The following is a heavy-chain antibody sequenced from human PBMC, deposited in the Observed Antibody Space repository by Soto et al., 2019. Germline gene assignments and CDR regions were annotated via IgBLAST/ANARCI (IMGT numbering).Heavy chain of an antibody. Sequence: GGSLRLSCAGSGFTFSIYWMTWVRQAPGKGLEWVANINQDGSTKYYVDSVKGRFTISRDNAKNSLYLQMNSLRAEDTAVYYCARAVAAAESYWGQGTRVTVSS. CDR1: GFTFSIYW. V-gene: IGHV3-7*04. CDR3: ARAVAAAESY. CDR2: INQDGSTK. J-gene: IGHJ4*02. D-gene: IGHD6-13*01.